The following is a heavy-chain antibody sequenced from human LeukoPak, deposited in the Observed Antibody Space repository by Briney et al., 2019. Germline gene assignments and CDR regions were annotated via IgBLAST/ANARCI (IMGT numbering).Heavy chain of an antibody. CDR3: AREKASRRDRGDGDLDY. CDR1: GFTFSDYY. Sequence: KPGGSLRLSCAASGFTFSDYYMSWIRQAPGKGLEWVSYISSSGSTIYYADTVKGRFTISRDNAKNSLYLQMNSLRDEDTAVYYCAREKASRRDRGDGDLDYWGQGTLVTVSS. J-gene: IGHJ4*02. CDR2: ISSSGSTI. D-gene: IGHD3-10*01. V-gene: IGHV3-11*04.